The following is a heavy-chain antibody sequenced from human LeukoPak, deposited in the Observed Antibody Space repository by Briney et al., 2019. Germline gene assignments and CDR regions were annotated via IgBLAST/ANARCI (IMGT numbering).Heavy chain of an antibody. J-gene: IGHJ4*02. D-gene: IGHD3-10*01. Sequence: PGGALRLSCAASGFIFSSYWLHWVRQAAGTGLVSGARINTHGGPTQYTDSVKGRFTISIDNAKTTLYLQMNSVRDEDTAVYYCAGDLFSGSGSLGYWGQGTLVTVSS. CDR3: AGDLFSGSGSLGY. CDR1: GFIFSSYW. V-gene: IGHV3-74*01. CDR2: INTHGGPT.